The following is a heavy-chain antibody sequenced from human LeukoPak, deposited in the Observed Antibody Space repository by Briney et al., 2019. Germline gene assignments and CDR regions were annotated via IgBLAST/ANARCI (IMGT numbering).Heavy chain of an antibody. D-gene: IGHD6-13*01. V-gene: IGHV1-18*01. Sequence: GASVKVSCKASGYTFTSYGISWVRQAPGQGLEWMGWISAYNGNTNYAQKLQGRVTMTTDTSTSTAYMELRSLRSDDTAVYYCAIDSSSPPHDAFDIWGQGTMVTVSS. CDR2: ISAYNGNT. J-gene: IGHJ3*02. CDR1: GYTFTSYG. CDR3: AIDSSSPPHDAFDI.